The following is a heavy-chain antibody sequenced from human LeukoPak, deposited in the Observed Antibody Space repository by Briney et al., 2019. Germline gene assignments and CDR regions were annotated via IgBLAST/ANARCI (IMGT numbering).Heavy chain of an antibody. J-gene: IGHJ4*02. CDR1: GYSFTNYW. Sequence: GESLKISCKGSGYSFTNYWIGWVRQMPGKGLEWMGIIYPGDSDTRYSPSFQGQVTISADKSITTAYLQWSSLKASDTAMYYCATAIAVAGTMYFDYWGQGTLVTVSS. CDR3: ATAIAVAGTMYFDY. V-gene: IGHV5-51*01. CDR2: IYPGDSDT. D-gene: IGHD6-19*01.